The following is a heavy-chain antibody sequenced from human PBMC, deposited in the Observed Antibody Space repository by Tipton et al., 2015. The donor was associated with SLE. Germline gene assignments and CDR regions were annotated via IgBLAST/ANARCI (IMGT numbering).Heavy chain of an antibody. CDR2: IYTSGST. Sequence: TLSLTCSVSGGSISSSSYYWSWIRQPAGKGLEWIGHIYTSGSTNYNPSLKSRVTISLDTSKNHFSLKLSSVTAADTAVYYCARDRGYGMDVWGQGTTVTVSS. CDR3: ARDRGYGMDV. J-gene: IGHJ6*02. V-gene: IGHV4-61*09. D-gene: IGHD3-10*01. CDR1: GGSISSSSYY.